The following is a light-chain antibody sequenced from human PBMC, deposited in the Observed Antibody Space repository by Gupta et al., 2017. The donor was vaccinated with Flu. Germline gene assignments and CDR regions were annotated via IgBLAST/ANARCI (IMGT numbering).Light chain of an antibody. V-gene: IGKV1-27*01. CDR2: AAS. CDR3: QKYNSAPRT. J-gene: IGKJ1*01. Sequence: GDRVTITCRASQGISNYLDWYQQKPGKVPKLLIYAASTLQSGVPSRFSGSGSGTDFTLTISSLQPEDVATYYCQKYNSAPRTFGQGTKVEIK. CDR1: QGISNY.